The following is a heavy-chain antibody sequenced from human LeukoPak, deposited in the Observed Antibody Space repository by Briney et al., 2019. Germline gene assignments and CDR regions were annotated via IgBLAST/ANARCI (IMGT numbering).Heavy chain of an antibody. CDR3: VRGTGY. CDR2: ISSNGDNT. V-gene: IGHV3-64D*06. Sequence: GGSLRLSCSVSGFTFSTYVMHWVRQAPGKGLEYVSAISSNGDNTYYAHSVKGRFTISTDNSKHTLYLQMSSLRADDTAVYYCVRGTGYWGQGTLVTVSS. J-gene: IGHJ4*02. CDR1: GFTFSTYV.